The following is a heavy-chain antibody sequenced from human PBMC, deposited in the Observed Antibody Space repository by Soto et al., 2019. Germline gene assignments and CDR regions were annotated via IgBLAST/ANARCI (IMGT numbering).Heavy chain of an antibody. Sequence: QVQLQESGPGLVKPSETLSLICSVSGGSISSYYWSWIRQPAGEGLEWIGRIYSGGRTNYNPSLESRVSMSGDISKNQVSLKLSSVTDADTAVYFCAREIEVAGLSWGHDFWGQGTLGTVAS. J-gene: IGHJ4*02. CDR2: IYSGGRT. CDR3: AREIEVAGLSWGHDF. V-gene: IGHV4-4*07. CDR1: GGSISSYY. D-gene: IGHD6-19*01.